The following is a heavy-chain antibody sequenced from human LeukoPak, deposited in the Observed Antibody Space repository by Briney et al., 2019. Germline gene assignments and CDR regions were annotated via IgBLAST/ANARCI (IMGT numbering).Heavy chain of an antibody. V-gene: IGHV1-2*02. CDR3: ARIMEYYDFTPRGVDI. CDR2: MNPDSGGT. Sequence: ASVKVSCKASGYTFSNYGISWVRQAPGHGLEWMGWMNPDSGGTNYAQKFQDRVTMNRDTSITTAYMELSRLTSDDTAIYYCARIMEYYDFTPRGVDIWGQGTMVAVSS. J-gene: IGHJ3*02. D-gene: IGHD3/OR15-3a*01. CDR1: GYTFSNYG.